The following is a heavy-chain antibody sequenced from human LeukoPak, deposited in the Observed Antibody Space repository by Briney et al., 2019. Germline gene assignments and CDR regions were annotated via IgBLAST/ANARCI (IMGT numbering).Heavy chain of an antibody. V-gene: IGHV4-4*07. CDR3: ARDGFYGSGSYYRGDYFDY. Sequence: SETLSLTCTISGGSISSYYWSWIRQPAGKGLEWIGRIHASGSTNYNPSLKSRVTMSVDTSQNQFSPKLSSVTAADTAVYYCARDGFYGSGSYYRGDYFDYWGQGTLVTVSS. CDR2: IHASGST. J-gene: IGHJ4*02. D-gene: IGHD3-10*01. CDR1: GGSISSYY.